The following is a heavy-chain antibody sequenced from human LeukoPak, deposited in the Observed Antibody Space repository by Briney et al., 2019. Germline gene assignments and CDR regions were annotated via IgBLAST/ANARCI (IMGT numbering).Heavy chain of an antibody. Sequence: PSETLSLTCAVYGESFSGYYWSWIRQPPGKGLEWIGEINHSGSTNYNPPLKSRVTISVDTYKNQFSLKLSFVTAADTAVYYCARGVARTYYSDASGYAAADYWGQGTLVTVSS. J-gene: IGHJ4*02. CDR1: GESFSGYY. V-gene: IGHV4-34*01. D-gene: IGHD3-22*01. CDR2: INHSGST. CDR3: ARGVARTYYSDASGYAAADY.